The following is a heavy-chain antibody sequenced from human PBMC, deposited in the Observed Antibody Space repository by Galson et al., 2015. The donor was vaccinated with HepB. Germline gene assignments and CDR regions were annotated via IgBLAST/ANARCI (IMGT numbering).Heavy chain of an antibody. Sequence: SVKVSCKASGYTFTSYGISWVRQAPGQGLEWMGWISAYNGNTNYAQKLQGRVTMTTDTSTSTAYMELRSLRSDDTAVYYCAGAADPDIVATGVDYWGQGTLVTVSS. V-gene: IGHV1-18*04. CDR2: ISAYNGNT. CDR3: AGAADPDIVATGVDY. J-gene: IGHJ4*02. D-gene: IGHD5-12*01. CDR1: GYTFTSYG.